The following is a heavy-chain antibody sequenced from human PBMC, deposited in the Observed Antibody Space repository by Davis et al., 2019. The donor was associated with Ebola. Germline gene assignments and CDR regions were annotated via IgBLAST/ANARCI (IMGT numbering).Heavy chain of an antibody. CDR2: IRSDGSNT. D-gene: IGHD2-8*01. J-gene: IGHJ2*01. CDR3: AREAVWPSYFDL. V-gene: IGHV3-74*01. Sequence: GESLKISCKASGFTFSTYWMHWVRQPPGKGLVWVSLIRSDGSNTRYADSVKGSVTISRDNAKNTLYLEMNSLRAEDTALYFCAREAVWPSYFDLWGRGTLVTVSS. CDR1: GFTFSTYW.